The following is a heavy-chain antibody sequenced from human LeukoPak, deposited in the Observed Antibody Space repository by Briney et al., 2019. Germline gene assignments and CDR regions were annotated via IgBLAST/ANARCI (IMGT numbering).Heavy chain of an antibody. CDR2: ISSSGSTI. CDR1: GFTFSDYY. J-gene: IGHJ6*02. CDR3: ARDNTAIFYYYGMDV. V-gene: IGHV3-11*01. D-gene: IGHD5-18*01. Sequence: AGGSLRLSCAASGFTFSDYYMSWIRQARGKGLEWVSYISSSGSTIYYADSVKGRFTISRDNAKNSLYLQMNSLRAEDTAVYYCARDNTAIFYYYGMDVWGQGTTVTVSS.